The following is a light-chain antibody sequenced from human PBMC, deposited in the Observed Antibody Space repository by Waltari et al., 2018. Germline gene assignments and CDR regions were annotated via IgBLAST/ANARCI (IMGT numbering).Light chain of an antibody. J-gene: IGLJ2*01. CDR2: LNSDGSH. CDR3: QTWGTGIPVV. Sequence: QLVLTQSPSASASLGASVKLPCTLSSGHSSYPIAWPQQQPEKGPRYLMKLNSDGSHSKGDGIPDRFSGSSSGAERYLTISSLQSEDEADYYCQTWGTGIPVVFGGGTKLTVL. CDR1: SGHSSYP. V-gene: IGLV4-69*01.